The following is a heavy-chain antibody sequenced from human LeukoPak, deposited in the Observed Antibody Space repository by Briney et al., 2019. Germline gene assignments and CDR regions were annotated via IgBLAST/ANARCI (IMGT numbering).Heavy chain of an antibody. V-gene: IGHV3-7*01. CDR2: INEDGSQK. Sequence: GSLRLSCAPSTFTFSSFWMTWVRQAPGKGLEWVANINEDGSQKYYVDSVKGRFTISRDNAKNSLYLEMSSLRAEDTAVYFCARDATPPGIIFDYWGQGTLVTVSS. J-gene: IGHJ4*02. CDR1: TFTFSSFW. CDR3: ARDATPPGIIFDY. D-gene: IGHD1-14*01.